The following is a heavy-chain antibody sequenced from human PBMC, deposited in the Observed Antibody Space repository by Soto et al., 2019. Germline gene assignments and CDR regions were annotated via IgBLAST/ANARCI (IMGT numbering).Heavy chain of an antibody. Sequence: GGSLRLSCAASGFTFSSYAMSWVRQAPGKGLEWVSAISGSGGSTYYADSVKGRFTISRDNSKNTLYLQMNSLRAEDTAVYYCAKSRNLYYDFWSGYYEIYYYYGMDVWGQGTTGTVAS. J-gene: IGHJ6*02. CDR1: GFTFSSYA. V-gene: IGHV3-23*01. D-gene: IGHD3-3*01. CDR3: AKSRNLYYDFWSGYYEIYYYYGMDV. CDR2: ISGSGGST.